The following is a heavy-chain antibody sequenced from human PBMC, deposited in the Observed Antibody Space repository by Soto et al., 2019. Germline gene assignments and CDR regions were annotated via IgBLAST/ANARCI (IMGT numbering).Heavy chain of an antibody. CDR3: ARGYDYGDYGDYFDY. V-gene: IGHV3-21*01. CDR1: GFTFSSYS. J-gene: IGHJ4*02. D-gene: IGHD4-17*01. Sequence: EVQLVESGGGLVKPGWSLRLSCAASGFTFSSYSMNWVRQAPGKGLEWVSSISSSSSYIYYADSVKGRFTISRDNAKNSLYLQMNSLRAEDTAVYYCARGYDYGDYGDYFDYWGQGTLVTVSS. CDR2: ISSSSSYI.